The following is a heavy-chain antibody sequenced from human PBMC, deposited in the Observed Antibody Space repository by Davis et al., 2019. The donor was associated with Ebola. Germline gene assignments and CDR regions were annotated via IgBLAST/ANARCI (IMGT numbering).Heavy chain of an antibody. V-gene: IGHV6-1*01. J-gene: IGHJ4*02. CDR1: GDSVSTNSGA. CDR3: ATGHPERLLSARPMHY. D-gene: IGHD6-6*01. CDR2: AYYQSKWFI. Sequence: HSQTLSLTCAISGDSVSTNSGAWNWIRQSPSRGLEWLGRAYYQSKWFIDYAVSVKGRINIDPDTSKNQVSLQLNSATPEDTAVYFCATGHPERLLSARPMHYWGQGTLVTVSS.